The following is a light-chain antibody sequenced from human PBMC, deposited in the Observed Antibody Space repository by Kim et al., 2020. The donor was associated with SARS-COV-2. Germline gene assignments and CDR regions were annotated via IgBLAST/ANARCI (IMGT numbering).Light chain of an antibody. CDR2: YDT. CDR1: NIDSRS. Sequence: APGQTARITCGGDNIDSRSVYWYQQKTGQAPILVIYYDTDRPSGIPERFSGTNSGNTATLTISRVEAGDEADYYCQVWDSSSDHVVFGGGTKVTVL. CDR3: QVWDSSSDHVV. J-gene: IGLJ2*01. V-gene: IGLV3-21*04.